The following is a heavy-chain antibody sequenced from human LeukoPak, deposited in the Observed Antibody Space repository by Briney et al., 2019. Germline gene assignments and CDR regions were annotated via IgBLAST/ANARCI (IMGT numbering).Heavy chain of an antibody. CDR2: ISGSGGST. J-gene: IGHJ4*02. Sequence: GGALRLSCAASGFTFSSYAMSWVRQAPGKGLEWVSAISGSGGSTYYADSVKGRFTISRDNSKNTLYLQMNSLRAEDTAVYYCAKVYDIVVVPAAMIDYWGQGTLVTVSS. D-gene: IGHD2-2*01. CDR1: GFTFSSYA. V-gene: IGHV3-23*01. CDR3: AKVYDIVVVPAAMIDY.